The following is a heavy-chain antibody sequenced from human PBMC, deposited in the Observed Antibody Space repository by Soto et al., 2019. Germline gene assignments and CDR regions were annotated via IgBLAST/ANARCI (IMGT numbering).Heavy chain of an antibody. CDR2: ISPYNGNT. J-gene: IGHJ3*01. D-gene: IGHD2-15*01. V-gene: IGHV1-18*01. CDR1: GYIFRSYG. CDR3: SREVVVVVSATVYAFDV. Sequence: ASVKVSCKASGYIFRSYGISWVRQAPGQGLEWMGWISPYNGNTNNAHKFQGRVTMTTDTSTSTAYMELRSLRSDDTAVYYCSREVVVVVSATVYAFDVWGQGTMVTVSS.